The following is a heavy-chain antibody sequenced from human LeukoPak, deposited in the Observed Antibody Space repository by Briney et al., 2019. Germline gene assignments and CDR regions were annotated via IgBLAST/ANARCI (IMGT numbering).Heavy chain of an antibody. CDR1: GGSISSSSYY. CDR2: IYYSGST. D-gene: IGHD6-13*01. J-gene: IGHJ6*02. V-gene: IGHV4-31*03. Sequence: SETLSLTCTVSGGSISSSSYYWGWIRQPPGKGLEWIGYIYYSGSTYYNPSLKSRVTISVDTSKNQFSLKLSSVTAADTAVYYCARGPHSSSWYYYYYYGMDVWGQGTTVTVSS. CDR3: ARGPHSSSWYYYYYYGMDV.